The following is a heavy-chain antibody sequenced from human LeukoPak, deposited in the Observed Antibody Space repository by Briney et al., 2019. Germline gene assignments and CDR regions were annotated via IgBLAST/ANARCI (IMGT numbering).Heavy chain of an antibody. J-gene: IGHJ1*01. V-gene: IGHV3-21*01. Sequence: PGGSLRLSCAASGFTFSSYSMNWVRQAPGKGLEWVSSISSSSSYIYYADSVKGRSTISRDNAKNSLYLQMNSLRAEDTAVYYCARDLDDSSGYYYEPIEYFQHWGQGTLVTVSS. CDR1: GFTFSSYS. CDR3: ARDLDDSSGYYYEPIEYFQH. D-gene: IGHD3-22*01. CDR2: ISSSSSYI.